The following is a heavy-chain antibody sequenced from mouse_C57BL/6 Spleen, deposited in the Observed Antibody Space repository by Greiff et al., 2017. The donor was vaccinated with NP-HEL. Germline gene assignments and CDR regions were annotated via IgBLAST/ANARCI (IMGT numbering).Heavy chain of an antibody. V-gene: IGHV1-52*01. CDR3: AREGITTVVERGFDD. Sequence: QVQLQQPGAELVRPGSSVKLSCKASGYTFTSYWMHWVKQRPIQGLEWIGNIDPSDSETHYNQKFKDKATLTVDKSSSTAYMQLSSLTSEDSAVYYCAREGITTVVERGFDDWGQGTTLTVSS. CDR1: GYTFTSYW. D-gene: IGHD1-1*01. J-gene: IGHJ2*01. CDR2: IDPSDSET.